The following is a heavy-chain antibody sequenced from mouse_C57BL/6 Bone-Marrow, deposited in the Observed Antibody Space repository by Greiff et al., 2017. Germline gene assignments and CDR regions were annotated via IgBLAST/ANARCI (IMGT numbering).Heavy chain of an antibody. D-gene: IGHD2-5*01. CDR3: ARDRGYSKGAMDY. CDR1: GFTFSSYA. V-gene: IGHV5-4*01. Sequence: EVKLVESGGGLVKPGGSLKLSCAASGFTFSSYAMSWVRQTPEKRLEWVATISDGGSYTYYPDNVKGRFTISRDNAKNNLYLQMSHLKSEDTAMYYCARDRGYSKGAMDYWGQGTSVTVSS. CDR2: ISDGGSYT. J-gene: IGHJ4*01.